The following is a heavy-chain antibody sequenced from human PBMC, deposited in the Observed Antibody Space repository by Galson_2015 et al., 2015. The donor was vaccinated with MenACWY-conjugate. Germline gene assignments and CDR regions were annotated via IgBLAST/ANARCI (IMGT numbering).Heavy chain of an antibody. Sequence: QSGAEVKKPGESLRISCQGSGYKFTSFWINWVRQMPGKGLEWMGMIDPSDSYPKYSPSFEGHVTMSVDKSTSTAYLQWSSLKASDTAMYYCARLWGDYWYYYMDVWGKGTTVTVSS. V-gene: IGHV5-10-1*01. CDR1: GYKFTSFW. CDR2: IDPSDSYP. J-gene: IGHJ6*03. D-gene: IGHD3-10*01. CDR3: ARLWGDYWYYYMDV.